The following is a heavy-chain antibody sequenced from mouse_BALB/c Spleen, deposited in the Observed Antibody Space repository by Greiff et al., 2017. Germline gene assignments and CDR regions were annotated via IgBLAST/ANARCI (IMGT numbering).Heavy chain of an antibody. CDR1: GYTFTSYW. V-gene: IGHV1-87*01. CDR2: IYPGDGDT. CDR3: ARSYITTVVRAMDY. D-gene: IGHD1-1*01. J-gene: IGHJ4*01. Sequence: QVQLQQSGAELARPGASVKLSCKASGYTFTSYWMQWVKQRPGQGLEWIGAIYPGDGDTRYTQKFKGKATLTADKSSSTAYMQLSSLASEDSAVYYCARSYITTVVRAMDYWGQGTSVTVSS.